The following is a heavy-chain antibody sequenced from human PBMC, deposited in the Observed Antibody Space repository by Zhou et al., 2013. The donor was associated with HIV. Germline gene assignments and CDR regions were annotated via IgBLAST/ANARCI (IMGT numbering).Heavy chain of an antibody. D-gene: IGHD3-22*01. J-gene: IGHJ3*02. CDR3: ATTHTYYYDSSVAFDI. CDR2: ISAYNGNT. Sequence: QVQLVQSGAEVKKPGASVKVSCKASGYTFTSYGISWVRQAPGQGLEWMGWISAYNGNTNYAQKLQGRVTMTTDTSTSTAYMELRSLRSDDTAVYYCATTHTYYYDSSVAFDIWGQGTMVTVSS. CDR1: GYTFTSYG. V-gene: IGHV1-18*01.